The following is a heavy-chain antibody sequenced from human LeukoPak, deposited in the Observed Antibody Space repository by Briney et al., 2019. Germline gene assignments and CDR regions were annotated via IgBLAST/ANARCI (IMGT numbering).Heavy chain of an antibody. Sequence: PSETLSLTCTVSGGSISSYYWGWIRQPPGKGLEWIGYIYYSGSTNYNPSLKSRVTISVDTSKNQFSLKLSSVTAADTAVYYCALTPSYYDFWSGGLGWFDPWGQGTLVTVSS. D-gene: IGHD3-3*01. V-gene: IGHV4-59*01. CDR1: GGSISSYY. CDR2: IYYSGST. J-gene: IGHJ5*02. CDR3: ALTPSYYDFWSGGLGWFDP.